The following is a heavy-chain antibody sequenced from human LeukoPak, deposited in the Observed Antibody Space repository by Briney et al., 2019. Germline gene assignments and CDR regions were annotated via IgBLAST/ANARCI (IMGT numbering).Heavy chain of an antibody. D-gene: IGHD3-10*01. V-gene: IGHV4-39*01. Sequence: SETLSLTCTVSGGSISSSGYYWGWIRQPPGKGLEWIGSIYYSGSTYYNPSLKSRVTISVDTSKNQFSLKLSSVTAADTAVYYCARQTLLWFGELLSPPDYWGQGTLVTVSS. J-gene: IGHJ4*02. CDR2: IYYSGST. CDR1: GGSISSSGYY. CDR3: ARQTLLWFGELLSPPDY.